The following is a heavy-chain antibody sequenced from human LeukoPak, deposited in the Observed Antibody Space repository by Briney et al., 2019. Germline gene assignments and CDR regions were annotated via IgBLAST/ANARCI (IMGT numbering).Heavy chain of an antibody. Sequence: GGSLRLSCAASGFTFSSYSMNWVRKAPGKGLEWVSSISSSSSYIYYADSVKGRFTISRDNAKNSLYLQMNSLRAEDTAVYYCARVRGAYGMDVWGQGTTVTVSS. V-gene: IGHV3-21*01. J-gene: IGHJ6*02. CDR1: GFTFSSYS. D-gene: IGHD5-24*01. CDR2: ISSSSSYI. CDR3: ARVRGAYGMDV.